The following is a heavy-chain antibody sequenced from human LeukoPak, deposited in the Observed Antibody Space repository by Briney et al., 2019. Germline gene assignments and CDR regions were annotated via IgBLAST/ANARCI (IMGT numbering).Heavy chain of an antibody. J-gene: IGHJ4*02. CDR3: ARDGAYDDASGYRADF. V-gene: IGHV3-11*01. D-gene: IGHD3-22*01. CDR1: GFSFSDYY. Sequence: GGSLRLSCKASGFSFSDYYMNWFRQTPGKGLEWLSYISHSGATVQYADSVRGRFTVSRDNHKNTLYLQMGSLRIEDTSVYYCARDGAYDDASGYRADFWGQGTLVTVSS. CDR2: ISHSGATV.